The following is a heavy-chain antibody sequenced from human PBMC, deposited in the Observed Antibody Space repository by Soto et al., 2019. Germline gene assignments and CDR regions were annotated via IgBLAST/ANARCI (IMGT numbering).Heavy chain of an antibody. CDR1: GFTFSSYA. CDR3: AKDHFYDSSGYLHNWFDP. J-gene: IGHJ5*02. Sequence: GGSLRLSCAASGFTFSSYAMSWVRQAPGKGLEWVSAISGSGGSTYYADSVKGRFTISRDNSKNTLYLQMNSLRAEDTAVYYCAKDHFYDSSGYLHNWFDPWGQGTLVTVSS. V-gene: IGHV3-23*01. D-gene: IGHD3-22*01. CDR2: ISGSGGST.